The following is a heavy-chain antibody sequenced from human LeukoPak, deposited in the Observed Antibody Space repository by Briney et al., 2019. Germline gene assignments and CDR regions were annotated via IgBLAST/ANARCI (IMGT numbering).Heavy chain of an antibody. CDR3: AKDLHSAVAGTAEYFQH. V-gene: IGHV3-23*01. CDR1: GFTFSSYA. J-gene: IGHJ1*01. Sequence: PGRSLRLSCAASGFTFSSYAMSWVRQAPGKGLEWVSAISGSGGSTYYADSVKGRFTISRDNSKNTLYLQMNSLRAEDTAVYYCAKDLHSAVAGTAEYFQHWGQGTLVTVSS. D-gene: IGHD6-19*01. CDR2: ISGSGGST.